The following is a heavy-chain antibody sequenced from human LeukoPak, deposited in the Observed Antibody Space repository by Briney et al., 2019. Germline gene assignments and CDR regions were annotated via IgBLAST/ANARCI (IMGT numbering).Heavy chain of an antibody. D-gene: IGHD6-19*01. V-gene: IGHV3-9*01. J-gene: IGHJ5*02. CDR1: GFTFYDYA. CDR2: ISWNSGSI. CDR3: AKGYSSGWYGNWFDP. Sequence: GGSLRLSCAASGFTFYDYAMHRVRQAPGKGLEWGSGISWNSGSIGYADSVKGRFTISRDNAKNSLYLQMNSLRAEDTALYYCAKGYSSGWYGNWFDPWGQGTVVTVSS.